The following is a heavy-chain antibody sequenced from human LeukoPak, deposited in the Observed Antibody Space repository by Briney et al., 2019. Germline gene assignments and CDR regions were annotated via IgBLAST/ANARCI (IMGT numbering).Heavy chain of an antibody. J-gene: IGHJ4*02. CDR1: GYTFTSYY. Sequence: ASVKVSCKASGYTFTSYYMHWMRQAPGQGLEWMGIINRSGGSTSYAQKFQGRVTMTRDTSTSTVYMELSSLRSEDTAVYYCARGIVGATYFDYWGQGTLVIVSS. CDR3: ARGIVGATYFDY. CDR2: INRSGGST. V-gene: IGHV1-46*01. D-gene: IGHD1-26*01.